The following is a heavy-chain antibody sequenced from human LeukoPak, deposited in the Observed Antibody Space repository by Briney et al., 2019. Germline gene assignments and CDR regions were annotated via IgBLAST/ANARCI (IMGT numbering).Heavy chain of an antibody. V-gene: IGHV1-2*02. CDR3: ARGPRPLIGYYYYYYMDV. CDR1: GCTFTSYY. Sequence: ASVKVSCKASGCTFTSYYMHWVRQAPGQGLEWMGWINPNSGGTNYARKFQGRVTMTRDTSISTAYMELSRLRSDDTAVYYCARGPRPLIGYYYYYYMDVWGKGTTVTVSS. CDR2: INPNSGGT. J-gene: IGHJ6*03.